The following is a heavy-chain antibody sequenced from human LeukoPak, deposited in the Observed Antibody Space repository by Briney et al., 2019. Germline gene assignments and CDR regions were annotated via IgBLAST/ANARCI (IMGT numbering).Heavy chain of an antibody. CDR1: GGSFSGYY. J-gene: IGHJ3*02. CDR2: INHSGST. CDR3: ARHDYGDAFDI. D-gene: IGHD4-17*01. Sequence: PSETLSLTCAVYGGSFSGYYWSWIRQPPGKGLEWIGEINHSGSTNYNPSLKSRVTISVDTSKNQFSLKLSSVTAADTAVYYCARHDYGDAFDIWGQGTMVTVSS. V-gene: IGHV4-34*01.